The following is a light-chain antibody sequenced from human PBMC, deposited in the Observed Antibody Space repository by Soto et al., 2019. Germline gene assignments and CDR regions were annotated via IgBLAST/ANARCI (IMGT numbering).Light chain of an antibody. J-gene: IGKJ2*01. V-gene: IGKV3-20*01. CDR1: QSVSSSY. Sequence: ELVLTQSPGTLSLSPGERATLSCRASQSVSSSYLARYQQKPGQAPRLLIYGASSRATGIPDRFSGSGSGTDFTVTISRLEPEDFAVYYCQQYCSSPPSTFGQGTKLEIK. CDR3: QQYCSSPPST. CDR2: GAS.